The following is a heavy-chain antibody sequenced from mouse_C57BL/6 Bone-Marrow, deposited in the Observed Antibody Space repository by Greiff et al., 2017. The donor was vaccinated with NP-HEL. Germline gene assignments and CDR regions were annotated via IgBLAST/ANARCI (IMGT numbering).Heavy chain of an antibody. V-gene: IGHV7-1*01. CDR1: GFTFSDFY. Sequence: EVKVVESGGGLVQSGRSLRLSCATSGFTFSDFYMEWVRQAPGKGLEWIAASRNKANDYTTEYSASVKGRFIVSRDTSQSILYLQMNALRAEDTAMYYCARDASSGYYAMDYWGQGTSVTVSS. D-gene: IGHD3-2*02. CDR2: SRNKANDYTT. CDR3: ARDASSGYYAMDY. J-gene: IGHJ4*01.